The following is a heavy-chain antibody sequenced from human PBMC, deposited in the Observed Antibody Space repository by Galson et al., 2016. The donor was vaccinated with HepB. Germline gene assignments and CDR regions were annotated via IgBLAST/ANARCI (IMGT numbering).Heavy chain of an antibody. V-gene: IGHV1-18*01. D-gene: IGHD2/OR15-2a*01. J-gene: IGHJ4*02. CDR3: ARDVQYRFDS. CDR2: ISTYSGNT. Sequence: PVKVSCKASGYTFTTSGISWVRQAPGQGLEWMGWISTYSGNTKYAQKFQGGLTLTTDSSTTTAYMELRSLRFDDTALYYCARDVQYRFDSWGQGTLVTVSS. CDR1: GYTFTTSG.